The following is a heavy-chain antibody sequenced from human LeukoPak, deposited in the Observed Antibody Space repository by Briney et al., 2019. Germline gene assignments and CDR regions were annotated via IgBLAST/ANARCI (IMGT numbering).Heavy chain of an antibody. CDR1: GGSISSYY. D-gene: IGHD4-23*01. Sequence: PSETLSLTCTVSGGSISSYYWSWIRQPPGKGLEWIGYIYYSGSTNYNPSLKSRVTISVDTSKNQFSLKLSSVTAADTAVYYCARHTVVTPDDAFDIWGQGTMVAVSS. J-gene: IGHJ3*02. V-gene: IGHV4-59*08. CDR2: IYYSGST. CDR3: ARHTVVTPDDAFDI.